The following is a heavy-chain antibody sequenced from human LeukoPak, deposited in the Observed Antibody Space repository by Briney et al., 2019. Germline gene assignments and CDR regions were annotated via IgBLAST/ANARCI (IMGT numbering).Heavy chain of an antibody. CDR2: IYTSGST. J-gene: IGHJ5*02. V-gene: IGHV4-61*02. CDR1: GGSISSGSYY. Sequence: ASETLSLTCTVSGGSISSGSYYWSWIRQPAGKGLEWIGRIYTSGSTNYNPSLKSRVTISVDTSKNQFSLKLSSVTAADTAVYYCARAVVPAADTNWFDPWGQGTLVTVSS. D-gene: IGHD2-2*01. CDR3: ARAVVPAADTNWFDP.